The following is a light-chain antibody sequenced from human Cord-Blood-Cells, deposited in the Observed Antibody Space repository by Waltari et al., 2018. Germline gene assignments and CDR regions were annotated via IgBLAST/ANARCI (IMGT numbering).Light chain of an antibody. CDR2: AAS. J-gene: IGKJ1*01. V-gene: IGKV1-39*01. Sequence: DIQMTQSPSSLSASVGDRVTITCRASQSSSSSFTWYQQKPGNAPNRLIYAASSLQSGVPSRVSGSGSGTDFTLTISSLQPEDFAAYYCQQSYSTWTFGQGTKVEIK. CDR1: QSSSSS. CDR3: QQSYSTWT.